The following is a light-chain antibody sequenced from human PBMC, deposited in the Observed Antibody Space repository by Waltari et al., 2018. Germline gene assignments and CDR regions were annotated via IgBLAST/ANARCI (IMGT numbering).Light chain of an antibody. CDR1: SSDVGGYNY. CDR2: DVS. Sequence: QSALTQPASVSGSPGQSITISCTGTSSDVGGYNYVSWYQQHPGKAPKLMIYDVSNRPSGVFNRFSGSKSGNTASLTISGLQAEDEADYYCSSYTSSNTLGFGTGTKVTVL. J-gene: IGLJ1*01. CDR3: SSYTSSNTLG. V-gene: IGLV2-14*03.